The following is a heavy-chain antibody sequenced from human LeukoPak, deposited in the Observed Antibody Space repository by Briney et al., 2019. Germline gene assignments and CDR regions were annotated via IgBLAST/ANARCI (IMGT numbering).Heavy chain of an antibody. Sequence: GRSLRLSCAASGFTFSSYGMHWVRQAPGKGLEWVAFIRYDGSNKYYADSVKGRFTISRDNSKNTLYLQMNSLRAEDTAVYYCAKTTITILDAFDIWGQGTMVTVSS. CDR1: GFTFSSYG. J-gene: IGHJ3*02. V-gene: IGHV3-30*02. CDR2: IRYDGSNK. CDR3: AKTTITILDAFDI. D-gene: IGHD3-3*01.